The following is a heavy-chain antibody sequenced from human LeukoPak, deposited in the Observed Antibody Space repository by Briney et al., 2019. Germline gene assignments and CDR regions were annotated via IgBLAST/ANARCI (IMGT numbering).Heavy chain of an antibody. CDR2: IYPGDYDT. V-gene: IGHV5-51*01. CDR1: GYSFSTYW. CDR3: ARELATNVCGAFDI. J-gene: IGHJ3*02. Sequence: GESLKISCKGSGYSFSTYWIGWVRQMPGKGLEWMGTIYPGDYDTRYSPSFQGRVTPSATKSINTAYLLWSRLKASDTAIYYCARELATNVCGAFDIWGQGTMVTVSS. D-gene: IGHD1-26*01.